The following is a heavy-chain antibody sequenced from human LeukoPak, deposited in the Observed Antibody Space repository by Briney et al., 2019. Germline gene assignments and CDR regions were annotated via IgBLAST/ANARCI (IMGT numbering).Heavy chain of an antibody. V-gene: IGHV4-34*01. CDR2: INHSGST. J-gene: IGHJ4*02. Sequence: PSETLSLTCTVSGGSISSYYWSWIRQPPGKGLEWIGEINHSGSTNCNPSLKSRVTLSVDTSKNQFSLNLSSVTAADTAVYYCARGLGGRDDYWGQGTLVTVSS. CDR1: GGSISSYY. D-gene: IGHD1-26*01. CDR3: ARGLGGRDDY.